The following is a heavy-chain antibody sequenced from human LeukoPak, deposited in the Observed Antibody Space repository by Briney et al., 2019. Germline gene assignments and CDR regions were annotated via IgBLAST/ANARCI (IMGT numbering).Heavy chain of an antibody. J-gene: IGHJ4*02. CDR2: ISYDGSNK. CDR1: GFTFSSYG. V-gene: IGHV3-30*18. Sequence: GRSLRLSCAASGFTFSSYGMHWVRQAPGKGLEWVAVISYDGSNKYYADSVKGRFTISRDNSKNSLYLQMNSLRAEDTAVYYCAKDPHSGYFDYWGQGTLVTVSS. D-gene: IGHD3-10*01. CDR3: AKDPHSGYFDY.